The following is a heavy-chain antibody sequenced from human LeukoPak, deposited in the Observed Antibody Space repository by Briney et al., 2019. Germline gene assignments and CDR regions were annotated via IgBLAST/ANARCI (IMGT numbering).Heavy chain of an antibody. D-gene: IGHD6-13*01. V-gene: IGHV3-21*01. J-gene: IGHJ4*02. Sequence: PGGSLRLSCAASGFTFSSYSMNWVRQAPGKGLEWVSSISSSSSYIYYADSVKGRFTISRDNAKNSLYLQMNSLRAEDTAVYYCARDRGSSSKGGRPFDYWGQGTLVTVSS. CDR1: GFTFSSYS. CDR3: ARDRGSSSKGGRPFDY. CDR2: ISSSSSYI.